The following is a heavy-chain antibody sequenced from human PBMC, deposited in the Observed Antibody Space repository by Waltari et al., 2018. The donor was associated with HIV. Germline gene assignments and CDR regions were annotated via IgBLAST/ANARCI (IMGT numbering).Heavy chain of an antibody. V-gene: IGHV4-34*01. Sequence: QVQLQQWGAGLLKPSETLSLTCAVYGGSFSGYYWSWIRQPPGKGLEWIGEINHSGSTNYNPSLKSRVTISVDTSKNQFSLKLSSVTAADTAVYYCARGGCLGPAGGSCYLPVYGMDVWGQGTTVTVSS. CDR3: ARGGCLGPAGGSCYLPVYGMDV. CDR2: INHSGST. J-gene: IGHJ6*02. CDR1: GGSFSGYY. D-gene: IGHD2-15*01.